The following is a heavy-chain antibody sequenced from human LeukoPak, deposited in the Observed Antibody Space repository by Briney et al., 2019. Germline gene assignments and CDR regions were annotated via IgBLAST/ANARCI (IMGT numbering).Heavy chain of an antibody. CDR3: AKATDYYDSSGLFDY. V-gene: IGHV3-30*18. CDR2: ISYDGSNK. Sequence: GGSLRLSCAASGFTFSSYGMHWVRQAPGKGLEWVAVISYDGSNKYYADSVKGRFTISRDNSKNTLYLQMNSLRAEDTAVYYCAKATDYYDSSGLFDYWGQGTLVTVSS. J-gene: IGHJ4*02. D-gene: IGHD3-22*01. CDR1: GFTFSSYG.